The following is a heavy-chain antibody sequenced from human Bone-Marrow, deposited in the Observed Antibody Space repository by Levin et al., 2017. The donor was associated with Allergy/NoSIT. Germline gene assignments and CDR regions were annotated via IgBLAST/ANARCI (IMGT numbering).Heavy chain of an antibody. CDR3: ARNGAWSFEF. Sequence: PGGSLRLSCASSGFTFSGYWMAWVRQAPGKGLEWVANINRDGGDGYYVDSVKGRFTISRDNARNSLDLQMNSLRVEDTAVYYCARNGAWSFEFWGQGTLVTVPS. D-gene: IGHD2-8*01. CDR2: INRDGGDG. CDR1: GFTFSGYW. J-gene: IGHJ4*02. V-gene: IGHV3-7*02.